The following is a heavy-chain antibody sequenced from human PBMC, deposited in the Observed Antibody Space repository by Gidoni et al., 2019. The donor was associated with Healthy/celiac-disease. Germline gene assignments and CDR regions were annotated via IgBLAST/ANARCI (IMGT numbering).Heavy chain of an antibody. CDR1: GVTFSSYA. CDR3: ARVPIAVAGFLGV. J-gene: IGHJ4*02. CDR2: IIPILGIA. V-gene: IGHV1-69*04. Sequence: QVQLVQSGAEVKEPGSSVKVPCQASGVTFSSYAISWGRQDPGQGLEWMGRIIPILGIANYAQKSQCRVTITADKSTSTAYMELSSLRSEDTAVYYCARVPIAVAGFLGVWGQGTLVTVSS. D-gene: IGHD6-19*01.